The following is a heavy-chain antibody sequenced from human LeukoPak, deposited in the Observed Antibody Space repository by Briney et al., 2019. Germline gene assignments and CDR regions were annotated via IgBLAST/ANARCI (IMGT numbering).Heavy chain of an antibody. J-gene: IGHJ1*01. CDR3: ASLYYYGSGSYPEYFQH. V-gene: IGHV4-38-2*01. CDR2: IYHSGST. D-gene: IGHD3-10*01. Sequence: PSETLSLTCAVSGYSISSGYYWGWIRQPPGKGLEWIGSIYHSGSTYYNPSLKSRVTISVDTSKNQFSLKLSSMTAADTAVYYCASLYYYGSGSYPEYFQHWGQGTLVTVSS. CDR1: GYSISSGYY.